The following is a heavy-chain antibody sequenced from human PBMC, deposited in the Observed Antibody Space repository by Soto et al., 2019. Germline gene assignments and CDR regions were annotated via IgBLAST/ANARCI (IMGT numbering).Heavy chain of an antibody. CDR3: ARVQVPVVVVAVWFDP. CDR2: IKQDGSEK. D-gene: IGHD2-15*01. CDR1: GFTFSSYW. V-gene: IGHV3-7*01. J-gene: IGHJ5*02. Sequence: GGSLRLSCAASGFTFSSYWMSWVRQAPGKGLEWVANIKQDGSEKYYVDSVKGRFTISRDNAKNSLYLQMNSLRAEDTAVYYCARVQVPVVVVAVWFDPWGQGTLVTVSS.